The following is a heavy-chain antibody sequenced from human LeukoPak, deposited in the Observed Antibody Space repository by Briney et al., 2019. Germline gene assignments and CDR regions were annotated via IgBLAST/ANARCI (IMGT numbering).Heavy chain of an antibody. Sequence: SVKVSCTASGGTFSSYAISWVRQAPGQGLEWMGGIIPIFGTANYAQKFQGRVTITADKSTSTAYMELSSLRSEDTAVYYCARAEAAADNLIFDYWGQGTLVTVSS. CDR1: GGTFSSYA. V-gene: IGHV1-69*06. CDR2: IIPIFGTA. D-gene: IGHD6-13*01. J-gene: IGHJ4*02. CDR3: ARAEAAADNLIFDY.